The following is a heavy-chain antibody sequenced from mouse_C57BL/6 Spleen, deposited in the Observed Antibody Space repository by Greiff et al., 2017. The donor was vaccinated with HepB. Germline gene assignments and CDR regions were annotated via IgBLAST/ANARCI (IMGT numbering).Heavy chain of an antibody. CDR1: GFTFSSYT. J-gene: IGHJ1*03. CDR2: ISGGGGNT. D-gene: IGHD2-1*01. V-gene: IGHV5-9*01. CDR3: ARERLGKGNFDV. Sequence: DVHLVESGGGLVKPGGSLKLSCAASGFTFSSYTMSWVRQTPEKRLEWVATISGGGGNTYYPDSVKGRFTISRDNAKNTLYLQMSSLRSEDTALYYWARERLGKGNFDVWGTGTTVNVSS.